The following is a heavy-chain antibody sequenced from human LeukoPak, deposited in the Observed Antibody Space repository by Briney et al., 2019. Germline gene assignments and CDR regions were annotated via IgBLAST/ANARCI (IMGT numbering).Heavy chain of an antibody. V-gene: IGHV3-21*06. Sequence: GGSLRPSCTASGLTFSTSGFNWVRQAPGKGLEWVASIGPTGSDRYHADSIKGRFTISRDNANNFLYLQMNSLRAEDTAVYYCATETNGRHYDYWGQGTLLTVSS. CDR2: IGPTGSDR. CDR3: ATETNGRHYDY. CDR1: GLTFSTSG. J-gene: IGHJ4*02. D-gene: IGHD1-14*01.